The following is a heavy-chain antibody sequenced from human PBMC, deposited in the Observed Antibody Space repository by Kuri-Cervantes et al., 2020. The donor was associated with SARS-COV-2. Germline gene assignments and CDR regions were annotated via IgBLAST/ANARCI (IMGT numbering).Heavy chain of an antibody. CDR1: GDSISSSNW. V-gene: IGHV4-4*02. J-gene: IGHJ4*02. D-gene: IGHD6-6*01. Sequence: SETLSLTCAVSGDSISSSNWWSWVRQPPGKGLEWIGEIYHSGSTNYNPSLKSRVTISVDKSKNQFSLKLSSVTAADTAVYYCARTYSSSSLFYDYWGQGTLVTVSS. CDR2: IYHSGST. CDR3: ARTYSSSSLFYDY.